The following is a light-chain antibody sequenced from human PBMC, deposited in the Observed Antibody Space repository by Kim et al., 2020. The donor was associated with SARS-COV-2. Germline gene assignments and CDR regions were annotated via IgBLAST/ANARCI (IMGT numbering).Light chain of an antibody. J-gene: IGKJ1*01. V-gene: IGKV1-5*01. CDR3: QQYISNSRT. CDR1: QSISSW. CDR2: DAS. Sequence: ASVGDRVTIPCRASQSISSWLAWFQQRPGKAPSLVIFDASRLEGGVPSRFSGSGSGTEFTLTISSLQPDGFATYYCQQYISNSRTFGQGTKVDIK.